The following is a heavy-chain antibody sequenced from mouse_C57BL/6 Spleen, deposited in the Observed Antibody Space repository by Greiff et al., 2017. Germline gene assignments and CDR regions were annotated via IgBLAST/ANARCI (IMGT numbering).Heavy chain of an antibody. Sequence: EVQGVESGGGLVHPGGSMKLSCVASGFTFSNYWMNWVRQSPEKGLEWVAQIRLKSDNYATHYAGFVKGRFTITRDDYKSSVYLQMNNLRAEDTGIYYCTACPNTTVGEYYAMDYWGQGTSVTVSS. CDR2: IRLKSDNYAT. V-gene: IGHV6-3*01. CDR3: TACPNTTVGEYYAMDY. J-gene: IGHJ4*01. CDR1: GFTFSNYW. D-gene: IGHD1-1*01.